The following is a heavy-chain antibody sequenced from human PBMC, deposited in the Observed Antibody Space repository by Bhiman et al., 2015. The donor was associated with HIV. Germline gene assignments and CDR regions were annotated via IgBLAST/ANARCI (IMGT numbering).Heavy chain of an antibody. CDR3: AKDLGESENEEWASDYYDFGSDYPGQDPRGVVGTFDI. D-gene: IGHD3-3*01. Sequence: QVQLVESGGGVVQPGRSLRLSRAASGFTFSSFGMHWVRQAPGKGLEWVAVISYDGNNKYYADSVKGRFTISRENSKNTLYLQMNSLRAEDTAVYYCAKDLGESENEEWASDYYDFGSDYPGQDPRGVVGTFDIWGHGTMVTVSS. CDR1: GFTFSSFG. J-gene: IGHJ3*02. V-gene: IGHV3-30*18. CDR2: ISYDGNNK.